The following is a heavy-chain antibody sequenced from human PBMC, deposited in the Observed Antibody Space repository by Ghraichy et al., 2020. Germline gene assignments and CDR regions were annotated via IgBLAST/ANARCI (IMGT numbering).Heavy chain of an antibody. D-gene: IGHD3-10*01. CDR3: ARQRGLLWFGEGWFDP. CDR2: IYYSGST. V-gene: IGHV4-39*01. Sequence: SETLSLTCTVSGGSISSSSYYWGWIRQPPGKGLEWIGSIYYSGSTYYNPSLKSRVTISVDTSKNQFSLKLSSVTAADTAVYYCARQRGLLWFGEGWFDPWGQGTLVTVSS. J-gene: IGHJ5*02. CDR1: GGSISSSSYY.